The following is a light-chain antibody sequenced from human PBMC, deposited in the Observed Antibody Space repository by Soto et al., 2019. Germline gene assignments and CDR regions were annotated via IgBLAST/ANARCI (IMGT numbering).Light chain of an antibody. CDR3: SSYTSSSTLV. V-gene: IGLV2-14*01. CDR1: SSDVGGYNY. J-gene: IGLJ2*01. CDR2: EVS. Sequence: QSVLTQPASVSGSPGQSITISCTGTSSDVGGYNYVSWYQQHPGKAPKLMIYEVSNRPSGVSNRFSGSKSGNTASLTISGLQAEDGADYYCSSYTSSSTLVFGGGTKGTVL.